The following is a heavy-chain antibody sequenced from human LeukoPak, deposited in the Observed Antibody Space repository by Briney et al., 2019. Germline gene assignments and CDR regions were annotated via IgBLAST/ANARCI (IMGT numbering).Heavy chain of an antibody. CDR2: IWSGGSNK. CDR3: ARDWAVG. J-gene: IGHJ4*02. V-gene: IGHV3-33*01. Sequence: PGRSLRLSCAASGFSFSTYGMHWVRQAPGKGLEWVAAIWSGGSNKNYADSVKGRFTISRDNSKKTLYLQMNSLRTEDTAVYYCARDWAVGWGQGTLVSVSS. D-gene: IGHD3-10*01. CDR1: GFSFSTYG.